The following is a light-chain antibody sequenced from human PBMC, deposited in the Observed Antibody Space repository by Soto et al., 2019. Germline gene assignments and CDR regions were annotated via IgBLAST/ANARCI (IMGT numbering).Light chain of an antibody. CDR3: QQYYSTPRT. CDR2: WAS. CDR1: QSVFYSSSNKNY. Sequence: IVMTQSPDSLTVSLGARATINCKSSQSVFYSSSNKNYLAWYQQKPGQSPKLLIYWASTRESGVPDRFSGSGSGTDFTLTISSLQAGDVAVYYCQQYYSTPRTFGQGTRLEIK. J-gene: IGKJ5*01. V-gene: IGKV4-1*01.